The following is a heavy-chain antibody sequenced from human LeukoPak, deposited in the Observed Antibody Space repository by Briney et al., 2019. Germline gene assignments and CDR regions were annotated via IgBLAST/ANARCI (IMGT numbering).Heavy chain of an antibody. CDR3: ARSKLLWFGELKFDP. CDR2: INPNSGGT. V-gene: IGHV1-2*02. Sequence: ASVKVSCKASGYTFTGYYMHWVRQAPGQGLEWMGWINPNSGGTNYAQKFQGRVTTTRDTSISTAYMELSRLRSDDTAVYYCARSKLLWFGELKFDPWGQGTLVTVSS. D-gene: IGHD3-10*01. CDR1: GYTFTGYY. J-gene: IGHJ5*02.